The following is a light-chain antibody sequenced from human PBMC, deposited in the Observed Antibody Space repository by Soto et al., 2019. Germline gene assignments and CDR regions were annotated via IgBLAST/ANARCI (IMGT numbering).Light chain of an antibody. CDR3: QKGRT. V-gene: IGKV1-27*01. CDR2: AAS. J-gene: IGKJ1*01. Sequence: DIQMTQSPSSLSASVGDRVTITCRASQGISSYLAWYQQKPGKVPKLLIYAASTLQSGVPSRFSGSGSGTDFTLTISSLQAEDVATYYCQKGRTFGQGTKVEIK. CDR1: QGISSY.